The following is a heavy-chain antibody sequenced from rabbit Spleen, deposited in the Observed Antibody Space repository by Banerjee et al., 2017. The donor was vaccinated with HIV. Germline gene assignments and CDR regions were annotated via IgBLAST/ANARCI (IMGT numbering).Heavy chain of an antibody. CDR1: GFSFSSSDY. Sequence: QSLEESGGDLVKPGASLTLTCTASGFSFSSSDYMYWVRQAPGKGLEWIGCINTITGKTVYATWAKGRFTISRASSTTVFLQMTSLTAADTATYFCARDLPDIIGWNFGFWGPGTLVTVS. CDR3: ARDLPDIIGWNFGF. V-gene: IGHV1S40*01. CDR2: INTITGKT. D-gene: IGHD1-1*01. J-gene: IGHJ4*02.